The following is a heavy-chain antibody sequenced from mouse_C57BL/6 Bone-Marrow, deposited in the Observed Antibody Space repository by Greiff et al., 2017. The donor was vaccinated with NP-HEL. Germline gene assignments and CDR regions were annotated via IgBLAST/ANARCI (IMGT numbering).Heavy chain of an antibody. CDR2: IYPGSGNT. V-gene: IGHV1-76*01. CDR3: ARNYGYFDV. Sequence: QVQLQQSGAELVRPGASVKLSCKASGYTFTDYYINWVKQRPGQGLEWIARIYPGSGNTYYNEKFKGKATLTAEKSSSTAYMQLSSLTSEDSAVYFCARNYGYFDVWGTGTTVTVSS. J-gene: IGHJ1*03. CDR1: GYTFTDYY.